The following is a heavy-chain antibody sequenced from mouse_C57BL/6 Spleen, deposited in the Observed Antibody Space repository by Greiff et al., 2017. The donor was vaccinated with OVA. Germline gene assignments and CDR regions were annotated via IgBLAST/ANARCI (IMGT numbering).Heavy chain of an antibody. V-gene: IGHV1-9*01. Sequence: VQLQQSGAELMKPGASVKLSCKATGYTFTGYWIEWVKQRPGHGLEWIGEILPGSGSTNYNEKFKGKATFTADKSSNTAYMQLSSLTTEDSAIYYFARRPYDSYMAWFAYWGQGTLVTVSA. J-gene: IGHJ3*01. CDR3: ARRPYDSYMAWFAY. CDR1: GYTFTGYW. D-gene: IGHD2-3*01. CDR2: ILPGSGST.